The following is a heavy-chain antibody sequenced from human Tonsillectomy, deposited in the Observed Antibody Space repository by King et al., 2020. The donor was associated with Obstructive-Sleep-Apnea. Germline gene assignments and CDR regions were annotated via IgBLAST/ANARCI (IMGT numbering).Heavy chain of an antibody. CDR1: GFTFSSYA. V-gene: IGHV3-30-3*01. CDR2: ISYDGSNK. D-gene: IGHD6-13*01. Sequence: QLVQSGGGVVQPGRSLRLSCAASGFTFSSYAMHWVRQAPGKGLEWVAVISYDGSNKYYADSVKGRFTISRDNSKNTLYLQMNSLRAEDTAVYYCARDGSSSWYYYYYGMDVWGQGTTVTVSS. CDR3: ARDGSSSWYYYYYGMDV. J-gene: IGHJ6*02.